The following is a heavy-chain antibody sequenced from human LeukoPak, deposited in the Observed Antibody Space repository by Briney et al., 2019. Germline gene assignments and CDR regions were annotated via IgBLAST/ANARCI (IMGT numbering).Heavy chain of an antibody. Sequence: GGSLRLSCAASGFTFSSYSMNWVRQAPGKGLEWVSSISSSSYIYYADSVKGRFTISRDNAKNSLYLQMNSLRAEDTAVYYCAVFRSGYPANHWGQGTLVTVSS. V-gene: IGHV3-21*01. J-gene: IGHJ4*02. CDR2: ISSSSYI. CDR1: GFTFSSYS. CDR3: AVFRSGYPANH. D-gene: IGHD3-22*01.